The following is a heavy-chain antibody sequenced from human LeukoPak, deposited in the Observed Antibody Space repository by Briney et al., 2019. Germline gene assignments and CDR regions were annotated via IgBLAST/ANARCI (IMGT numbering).Heavy chain of an antibody. J-gene: IGHJ4*02. V-gene: IGHV5-51*01. CDR1: GYSFTSYW. CDR2: IYPGDSDT. CDR3: ARHTTSVAATNY. D-gene: IGHD6-19*01. Sequence: GESLKISCKGSGYSFTSYWIGWVRQMPGKGLEWMGIIYPGDSDTRHSPSFQGQVTISADKSINTAYLQWSSLKASDTAIYYCARHTTSVAATNYWGQGALVTVSS.